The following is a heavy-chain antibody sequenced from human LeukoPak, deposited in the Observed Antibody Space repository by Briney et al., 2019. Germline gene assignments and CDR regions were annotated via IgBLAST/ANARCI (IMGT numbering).Heavy chain of an antibody. CDR1: GGTFSSYA. CDR2: IIPIFGTA. CDR3: ARDSFGYSSGWSYY. D-gene: IGHD6-19*01. Sequence: SVKVSCKASGGTFSSYAISWVRQAPGQGLEWMGGIIPIFGTANYAQKLQGRVTMTTDTSTSTAYMELRSLRSDDTAVYYCARDSFGYSSGWSYYWGQGTLVTVSS. J-gene: IGHJ4*02. V-gene: IGHV1-69*05.